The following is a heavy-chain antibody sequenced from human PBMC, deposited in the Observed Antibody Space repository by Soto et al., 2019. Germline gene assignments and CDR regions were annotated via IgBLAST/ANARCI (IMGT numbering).Heavy chain of an antibody. CDR3: AHEMHYVEGEGYYAY. V-gene: IGHV2-5*01. D-gene: IGHD3-10*02. J-gene: IGHJ4*02. Sequence: QITLRESGPTLLNPTQTLTLTCACSGFSVSTPGVGVGWIRQPPGRALEWLALIYYNDDRRYSPSLRSRLTITRDTPKNQVVLTLTNVDPVDTATYYCAHEMHYVEGEGYYAYWGQGILVSVS. CDR1: GFSVSTPGVG. CDR2: IYYNDDR.